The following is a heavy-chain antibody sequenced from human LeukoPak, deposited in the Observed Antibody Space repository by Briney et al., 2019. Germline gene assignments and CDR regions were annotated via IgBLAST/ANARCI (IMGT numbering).Heavy chain of an antibody. CDR1: GFTFSSYA. CDR3: ARVGAVPAARGWFDP. Sequence: PGGSLRLSCAASGFTFSSYAMSWVRQAPGKGLEWVSAISGSGGSTYYADSVKGRFTISRDNSKNTLYLQMNSLRAEDTAVYYCARVGAVPAARGWFDPWGQGTLVTVSS. CDR2: ISGSGGST. V-gene: IGHV3-23*01. D-gene: IGHD2-2*01. J-gene: IGHJ5*02.